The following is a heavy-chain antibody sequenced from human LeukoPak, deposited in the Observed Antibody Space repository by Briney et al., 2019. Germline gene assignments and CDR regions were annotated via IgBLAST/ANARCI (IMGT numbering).Heavy chain of an antibody. V-gene: IGHV4-61*02. CDR3: ARLWPGSSSSYYYYYYMDV. Sequence: SQTLSLTCTVSGGSISSGSYYWSWIRQPAGKGLEWIGRIYTSGSTNYNPSLKSRVTISVDTSKNQFSLKLSSVTAADTAVYYCARLWPGSSSSYYYYYYMDVWGKGTTVTVSS. J-gene: IGHJ6*03. D-gene: IGHD6-6*01. CDR1: GGSISSGSYY. CDR2: IYTSGST.